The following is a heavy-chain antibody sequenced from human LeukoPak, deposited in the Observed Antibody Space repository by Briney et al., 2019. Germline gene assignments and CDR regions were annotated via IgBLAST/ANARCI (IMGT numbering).Heavy chain of an antibody. D-gene: IGHD3-22*01. CDR3: ARGSSPKPSYSYDSGVTGAFDI. CDR2: ISSSSSYI. J-gene: IGHJ3*02. V-gene: IGHV3-21*01. Sequence: GGSLRLSCAASGFTFSNYNMNWVRQAPGKGLEWVSSISSSSSYIYYADSVKGRFTISRDNARNSLYLQMNSLRVEDTAVYYCARGSSPKPSYSYDSGVTGAFDIWGHGTVVTVSS. CDR1: GFTFSNYN.